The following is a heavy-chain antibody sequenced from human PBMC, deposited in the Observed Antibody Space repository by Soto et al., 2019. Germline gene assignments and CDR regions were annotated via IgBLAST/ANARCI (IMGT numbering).Heavy chain of an antibody. CDR1: GYTFTSYG. D-gene: IGHD3-3*01. J-gene: IGHJ5*02. CDR3: ASLLRSLQWYWFHP. Sequence: ASVKVSCKASGYTFTSYGISWVRQAPGQGLEWMGWISAYNGNTNYAQKLQGRVTMTTDTSTSTAYMELRSLRSDDTAVYYCASLLRSLQWYWFHPWGPGTLVTVSS. V-gene: IGHV1-18*04. CDR2: ISAYNGNT.